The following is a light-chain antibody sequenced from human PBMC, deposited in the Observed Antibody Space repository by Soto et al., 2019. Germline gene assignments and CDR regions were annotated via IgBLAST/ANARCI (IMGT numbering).Light chain of an antibody. CDR1: DIGSKG. Sequence: SYELTHPPSVAGAPGKTASISCGENDIGSKGVHWYQQKPGQAPVLVIYSDTDLPPVIPERFSGSNSANLATLTISRVEAGDEADYYCQVWDSGSSHVVFGGGTKLTVL. J-gene: IGLJ2*01. V-gene: IGLV3-21*04. CDR2: SDT. CDR3: QVWDSGSSHVV.